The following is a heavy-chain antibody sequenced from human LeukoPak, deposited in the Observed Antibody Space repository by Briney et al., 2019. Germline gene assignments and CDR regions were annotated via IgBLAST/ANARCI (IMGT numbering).Heavy chain of an antibody. CDR1: GYTFTSYD. V-gene: IGHV1-8*01. J-gene: IGHJ4*02. Sequence: ASVKVSCKASGYTFTSYDINWVRQATGQGLEWMGWMNPNSGNTGYAQKSQGRVTMTRNTSISTAYMELSSLRSEDTAVYYCARTLHSSGWYHYWGQGTLVTVSS. CDR2: MNPNSGNT. D-gene: IGHD6-19*01. CDR3: ARTLHSSGWYHY.